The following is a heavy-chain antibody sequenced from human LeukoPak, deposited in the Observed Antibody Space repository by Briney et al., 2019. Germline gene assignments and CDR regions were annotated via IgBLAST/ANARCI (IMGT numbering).Heavy chain of an antibody. CDR1: GSTFSDYS. J-gene: IGHJ6*03. CDR3: ARDGAVTYSYDYLDV. D-gene: IGHD5-18*01. Sequence: PGGSLRLSCAASGSTFSDYSMNWVRQAPGKGLEWVSYISGRSTTIYYVDSVKGRFTISRDNDKNALYLQMNSLTAEDTALYYCARDGAVTYSYDYLDVWDKGTTVTVSS. CDR2: ISGRSTTI. V-gene: IGHV3-48*01.